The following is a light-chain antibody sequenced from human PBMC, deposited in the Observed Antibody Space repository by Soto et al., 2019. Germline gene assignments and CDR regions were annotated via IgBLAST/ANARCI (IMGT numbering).Light chain of an antibody. V-gene: IGKV3-20*01. J-gene: IGKJ2*01. CDR1: QSVSSTY. Sequence: VLTQSPGTLSLSPGERATLSCRASQSVSSTYLAWYQHRPGQAPRPLIYGASRKATGIPDRFSGSGSGTDFPLTLSRLEREDFAVYYCQQYGDSLFTFGQGTKVEIK. CDR2: GAS. CDR3: QQYGDSLFT.